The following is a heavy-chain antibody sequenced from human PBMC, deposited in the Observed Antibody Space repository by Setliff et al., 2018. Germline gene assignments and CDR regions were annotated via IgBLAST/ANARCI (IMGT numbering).Heavy chain of an antibody. D-gene: IGHD3-10*01. CDR3: ARVESMVRGKNMLRHFDY. J-gene: IGHJ4*02. V-gene: IGHV1-18*01. Sequence: ASVKVSCKASGGSFDSDVITWVRQAPGQGLEWMGWVTIYNGNTKYAQNLQGRLTLTTDISTSTAYMELGSLTTDDTAVYYCARVESMVRGKNMLRHFDYWGQGIQVTVSS. CDR1: GGSFDSDV. CDR2: VTIYNGNT.